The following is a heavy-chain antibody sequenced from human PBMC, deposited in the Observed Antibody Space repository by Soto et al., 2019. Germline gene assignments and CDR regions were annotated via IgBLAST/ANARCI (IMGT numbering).Heavy chain of an antibody. CDR1: GGSFSGYY. D-gene: IGHD2-2*01. CDR3: ATRVVTVYYFDY. V-gene: IGHV4-34*01. CDR2: INHSGST. J-gene: IGHJ4*02. Sequence: SETLSLTCAVYGGSFSGYYWSWIRQPPGKGLEWIGEINHSGSTNYNPSLKSRVTISVDTSKNQFSLKLSSVTAADTAVYYCATRVVTVYYFDYWGQGTLVTVS.